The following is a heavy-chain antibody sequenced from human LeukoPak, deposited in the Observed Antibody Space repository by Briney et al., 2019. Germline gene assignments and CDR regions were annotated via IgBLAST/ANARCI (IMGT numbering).Heavy chain of an antibody. Sequence: KASQTLSLTCAISGDSVSSNSVTWNWIRQSPSRGLEWLGRTYYRSTWYNDYAVSVRGRITVNPDTSKNQFSLHLNSVTPEDTAVYYCARRLTQCDCFDPWGQGILVTVSS. CDR2: TYYRSTWYN. CDR3: ARRLTQCDCFDP. D-gene: IGHD2-21*02. J-gene: IGHJ5*02. V-gene: IGHV6-1*01. CDR1: GDSVSSNSVT.